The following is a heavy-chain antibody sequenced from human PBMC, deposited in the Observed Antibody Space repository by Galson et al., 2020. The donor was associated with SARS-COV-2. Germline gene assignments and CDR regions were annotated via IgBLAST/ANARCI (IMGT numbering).Heavy chain of an antibody. CDR3: ARDPPYYYDSSGPNFYFDY. J-gene: IGHJ4*02. D-gene: IGHD3-22*01. Sequence: GESLKISCAASGFTFSSYWMSWVRQAPGKGLEWVANIKQDGSEKYYVDSVKGRFTISRDNAKNSLYLQMNSLRAEDTAVYYCARDPPYYYDSSGPNFYFDYWGQGTLVTVSS. CDR1: GFTFSSYW. CDR2: IKQDGSEK. V-gene: IGHV3-7*01.